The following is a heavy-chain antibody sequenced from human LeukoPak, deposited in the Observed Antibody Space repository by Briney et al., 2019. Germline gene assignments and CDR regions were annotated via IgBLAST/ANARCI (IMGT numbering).Heavy chain of an antibody. J-gene: IGHJ4*02. D-gene: IGHD4-11*01. CDR1: GFTFSSHW. V-gene: IGHV3-74*01. Sequence: GGSLRLSCEASGFTFSSHWMHWVREAPGKGLVWVSHIKTDGSITNYAESVKGRFTISRDNARNTLYPQMNSLRAEDTAVYYCGRDLNYNQIDYWGQGTLVTVSS. CDR3: GRDLNYNQIDY. CDR2: IKTDGSIT.